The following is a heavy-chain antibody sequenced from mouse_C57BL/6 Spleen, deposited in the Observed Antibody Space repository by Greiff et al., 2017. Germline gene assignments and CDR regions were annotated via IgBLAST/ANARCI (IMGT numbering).Heavy chain of an antibody. CDR3: ARYEGESYFDY. CDR1: GYTFTSYW. Sequence: QVQLQQSGAELVMPGASVKLSCKASGYTFTSYWMHWVKQRPGQGLEWIGEIDPSDSYTNYNQKFKGKSTLTVDKSSSTAYMQLSSLTSEDSAVYYCARYEGESYFDYWGQGTTLTVSS. V-gene: IGHV1-69*01. J-gene: IGHJ2*01. CDR2: IDPSDSYT. D-gene: IGHD2-3*01.